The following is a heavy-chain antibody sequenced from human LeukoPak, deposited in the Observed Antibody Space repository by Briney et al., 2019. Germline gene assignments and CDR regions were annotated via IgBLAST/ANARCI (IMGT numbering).Heavy chain of an antibody. D-gene: IGHD3-10*01. CDR3: ARDQGGITRY. V-gene: IGHV3-48*03. CDR1: GFILSTSE. Sequence: PGGSLRLSCVASGFILSTSEMNWVRQAPGRGLEWVSFIASDGTIYYADSVKGRFTLSRDNAKNSLYLQMNSLRAEDTAVYYCARDQGGITRYWGQGTLVTVSS. CDR2: IASDGTI. J-gene: IGHJ4*02.